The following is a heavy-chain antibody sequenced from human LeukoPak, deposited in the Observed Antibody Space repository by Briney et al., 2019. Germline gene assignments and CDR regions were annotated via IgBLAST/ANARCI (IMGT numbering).Heavy chain of an antibody. CDR3: ACSTSSQGYYGMDV. D-gene: IGHD2-2*01. CDR2: INHSGST. CDR1: GGSFSGYY. J-gene: IGHJ6*02. Sequence: SETLSLTCAVYGGSFSGYYWSWIRQPPGKGLEWIGEINHSGSTNYNPSLKSRVTISVDTSKNQFSLKLSSVTAADTAVYYCACSTSSQGYYGMDVWGQGTTVTVSS. V-gene: IGHV4-34*01.